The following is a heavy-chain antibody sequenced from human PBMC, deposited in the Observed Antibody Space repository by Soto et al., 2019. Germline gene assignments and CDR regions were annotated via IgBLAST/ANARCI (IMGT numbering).Heavy chain of an antibody. V-gene: IGHV1-69*13. CDR2: IIPIFGTA. Sequence: GASVKVSCKASGGTFSSYAISWVRQAPGQGLEWMGGIIPIFGTANYAQKFQGRVTITADESTSTAYMELSSLRSEDTAVYYCARDRCSSTSCYNFDYWGQGTLVTVSS. J-gene: IGHJ4*02. CDR1: GGTFSSYA. D-gene: IGHD2-2*02. CDR3: ARDRCSSTSCYNFDY.